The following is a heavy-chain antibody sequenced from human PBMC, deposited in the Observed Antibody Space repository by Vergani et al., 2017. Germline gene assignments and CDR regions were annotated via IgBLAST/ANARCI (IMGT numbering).Heavy chain of an antibody. Sequence: QVQLVQSGAEVKKPGSSVKVSCKASGGTFSSYTISWVRQAPGQGLEWMGRIIPILGIANYAQKFQGRVPITADKSTSTAYMELSSLRSEDTAVYYCARGGDGYKYYFDYWGQGTLVTVSS. CDR3: ARGGDGYKYYFDY. D-gene: IGHD5-24*01. J-gene: IGHJ4*02. CDR1: GGTFSSYT. CDR2: IIPILGIA. V-gene: IGHV1-69*02.